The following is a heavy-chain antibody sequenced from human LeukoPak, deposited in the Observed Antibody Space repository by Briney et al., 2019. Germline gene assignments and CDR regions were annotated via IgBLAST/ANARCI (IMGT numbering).Heavy chain of an antibody. Sequence: ASVKVSCKASGYIFTSYYMNWVRQAPGQGLEWMGIINPSDGSISYAQKFQGRVTMTRDTSTSSAYMELSSLTSEDTAVYYCARDREVGTTRKYFDYWGQGTLVTVSS. CDR1: GYIFTSYY. CDR3: ARDREVGTTRKYFDY. V-gene: IGHV1-46*01. D-gene: IGHD1-26*01. J-gene: IGHJ4*02. CDR2: INPSDGSI.